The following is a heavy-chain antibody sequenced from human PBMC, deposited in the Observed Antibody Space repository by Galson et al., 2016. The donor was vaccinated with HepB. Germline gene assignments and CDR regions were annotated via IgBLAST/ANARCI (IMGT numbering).Heavy chain of an antibody. CDR2: IYSGGST. Sequence: SLRLSCAASGFTVSSNYMSWVRQAPGKGLEWVSAIYSGGSTYYADSVKGRFTISSDNSKNTLYLQMNSLRAEDTAVYYCARGTYGDYGAVDYWVQGTLVTVSS. J-gene: IGHJ4*02. CDR1: GFTVSSNY. CDR3: ARGTYGDYGAVDY. D-gene: IGHD4-17*01. V-gene: IGHV3-53*01.